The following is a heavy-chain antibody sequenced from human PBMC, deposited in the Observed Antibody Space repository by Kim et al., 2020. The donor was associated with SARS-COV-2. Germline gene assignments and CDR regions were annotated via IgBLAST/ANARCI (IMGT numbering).Heavy chain of an antibody. CDR1: GGSISSGDYY. V-gene: IGHV4-30-4*01. Sequence: SETLSLTCTVSGGSISSGDYYWSWIRQPPGKGLEWIGYISYSGSTHYKPSLKSRVTISLDTSKNQFSLKLSSVTAADTAVYYCARAFMIVVSCWEPFDY. CDR3: ARAFMIVVSCWEPFDY. CDR2: ISYSGST. D-gene: IGHD3-22*01. J-gene: IGHJ4*01.